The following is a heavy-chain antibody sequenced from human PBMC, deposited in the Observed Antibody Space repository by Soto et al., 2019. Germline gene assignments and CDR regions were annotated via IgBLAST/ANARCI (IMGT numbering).Heavy chain of an antibody. CDR3: ASNSYGYTFYEY. CDR1: GGSISSGDYY. D-gene: IGHD5-18*01. V-gene: IGHV4-30-4*02. Sequence: PSETLSLTCTVSGGSISSGDYYWSWIRQPPGKGLEWIGYIYYSGSTYYNPSLKSRVTISVDTSKNQFSLKLSSVTAADTAVHYCASNSYGYTFYEYGGQGTLVPVS. J-gene: IGHJ4*02. CDR2: IYYSGST.